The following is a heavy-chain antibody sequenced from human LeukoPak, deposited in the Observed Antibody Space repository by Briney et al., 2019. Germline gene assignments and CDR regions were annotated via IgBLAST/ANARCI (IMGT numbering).Heavy chain of an antibody. Sequence: ASVKVSCKASGYHFTGYYIQGGGLAPGQGLEWMGWINPNSGGTSYPQKFQGRVTMTRDTSISTAYMELSRLRSDDTAVYYCASTRGSAWYFDYWGQGTLVTVSS. J-gene: IGHJ4*02. V-gene: IGHV1-2*02. D-gene: IGHD6-19*01. CDR3: ASTRGSAWYFDY. CDR1: GYHFTGYY. CDR2: INPNSGGT.